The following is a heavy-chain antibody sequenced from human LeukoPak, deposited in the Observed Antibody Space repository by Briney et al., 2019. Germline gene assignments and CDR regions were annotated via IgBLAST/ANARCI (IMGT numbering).Heavy chain of an antibody. CDR3: ATRSTTPTSYFDY. J-gene: IGHJ4*02. Sequence: GESLQISCQGSGYSFTSYWIGWVRQMPGKGLEWMGIIYPGDSDTRYSPSFQGQVTISADKSISTAYLQWSSLKASDTAMYYCATRSTTPTSYFDYWGQGTLVTVSS. CDR2: IYPGDSDT. CDR1: GYSFTSYW. D-gene: IGHD2/OR15-2a*01. V-gene: IGHV5-51*01.